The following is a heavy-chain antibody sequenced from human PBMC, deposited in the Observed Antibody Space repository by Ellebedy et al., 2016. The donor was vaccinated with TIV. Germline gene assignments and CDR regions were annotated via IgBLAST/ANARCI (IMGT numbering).Heavy chain of an antibody. J-gene: IGHJ3*02. Sequence: GESLKISXAASGFTFSNAWMSWVRQAPGKGLEWVGRIKSKTDGGTTDYAAPVKGRFTISRDDSKNTLYLQMNSLKTEDTAVYYCTTDAPSIVGAFDAFDIWGQGTMVTVSS. CDR1: GFTFSNAW. CDR2: IKSKTDGGTT. V-gene: IGHV3-15*01. CDR3: TTDAPSIVGAFDAFDI. D-gene: IGHD1-26*01.